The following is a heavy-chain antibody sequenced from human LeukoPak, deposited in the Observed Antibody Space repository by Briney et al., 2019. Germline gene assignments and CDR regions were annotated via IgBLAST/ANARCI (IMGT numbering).Heavy chain of an antibody. CDR1: GYSFTSYG. J-gene: IGHJ4*02. Sequence: ASVKVSCKASGYSFTSYGISWVREAPGRVLEWVGYISAYDGETRYAQKFQGRVTLTTDTSTGTVYMEMRRLRSDDTAVYYCARGGKNYFDFWGQGTLVTVSS. V-gene: IGHV1-18*01. D-gene: IGHD1-26*01. CDR2: ISAYDGET. CDR3: ARGGKNYFDF.